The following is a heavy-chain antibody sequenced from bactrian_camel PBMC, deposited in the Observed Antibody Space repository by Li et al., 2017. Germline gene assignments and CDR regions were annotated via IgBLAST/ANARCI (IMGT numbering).Heavy chain of an antibody. D-gene: IGHD3*01. V-gene: IGHV3S40*01. J-gene: IGHJ4*01. Sequence: VQLVESGGGLAQPGESLRLSCAASGFTYSNYHMSWVRQAPGKGLEWVSGVLNDRGSSRTVYAASVKGRFTISQDYAKSEVYLQMNSLNPDMVSWRYRGLGTQVTVS. CDR2: VLNDRGSSRT. CDR1: GFTYSNYH.